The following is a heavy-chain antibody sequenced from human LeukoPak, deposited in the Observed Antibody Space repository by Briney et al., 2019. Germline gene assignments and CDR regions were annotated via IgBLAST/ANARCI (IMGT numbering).Heavy chain of an antibody. V-gene: IGHV3-48*03. CDR1: GFTFSSYE. Sequence: GGSLRLSCIASGFTFSSYEMDWVRRAPGKGLEGVSYICSSGGSRYYADSGKGRFTTSRDHAKNSLYLQINSLRAEDTAVYYCAREDGDAFDIWGQGTMVTVSS. J-gene: IGHJ3*02. CDR2: ICSSGGSR. D-gene: IGHD5-24*01. CDR3: AREDGDAFDI.